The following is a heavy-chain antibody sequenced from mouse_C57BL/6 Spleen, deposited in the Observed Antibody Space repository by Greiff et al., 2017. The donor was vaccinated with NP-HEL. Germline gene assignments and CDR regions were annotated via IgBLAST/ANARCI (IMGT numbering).Heavy chain of an antibody. CDR2: IWSGGST. CDR3: ARGPSSGPFAY. CDR1: GFSLTSYG. V-gene: IGHV2-2*01. D-gene: IGHD3-2*02. J-gene: IGHJ3*01. Sequence: VKLMESGPGLVQPSQCLSITCTVSGFSLTSYGVHWVRQSPGKGLEWLGVIWSGGSTDYNAAFISRLSISKDNSKSQVFFKMNSLQADDTAIYYCARGPSSGPFAYWGQGTLVTVSA.